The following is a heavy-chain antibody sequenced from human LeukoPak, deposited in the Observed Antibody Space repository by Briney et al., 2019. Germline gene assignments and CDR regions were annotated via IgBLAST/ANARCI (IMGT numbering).Heavy chain of an antibody. V-gene: IGHV1-18*01. D-gene: IGHD1-14*01. CDR3: ARNPRNGGGEGLNWFDP. Sequence: GASVRVSCKASGYTFTSYGISWVRQAPGQGLEWMGWISAYNGNTNYAQKLQGRVTMTTDTSTSTAYMELRSLRSDDTAVYYWARNPRNGGGEGLNWFDPWGQGTLVTVSS. CDR1: GYTFTSYG. CDR2: ISAYNGNT. J-gene: IGHJ5*02.